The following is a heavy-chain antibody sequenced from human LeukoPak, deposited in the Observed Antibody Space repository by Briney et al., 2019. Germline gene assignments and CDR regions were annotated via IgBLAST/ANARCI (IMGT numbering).Heavy chain of an antibody. D-gene: IGHD2-21*01. CDR2: ISDTYATT. J-gene: IGHJ4*02. V-gene: IGHV3-23*01. Sequence: GGSLRLSCAASRFTFRSYAMHWVRQAPGKGLEWVSSISDTYATTYYTDSVKGRCTISRDNSKNTVYLQLNNLRAEDTAVYFCVRHDSFIPFWGQGTLVTVSS. CDR1: RFTFRSYA. CDR3: VRHDSFIPF.